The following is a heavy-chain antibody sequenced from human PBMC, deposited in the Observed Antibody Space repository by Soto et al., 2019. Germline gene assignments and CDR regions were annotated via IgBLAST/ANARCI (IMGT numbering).Heavy chain of an antibody. CDR3: AIDHDYGDSFVY. V-gene: IGHV1-18*04. CDR2: ISAYNGNT. D-gene: IGHD4-17*01. Sequence: GASVKVSCKDSGYTFTSYVISWVRQAPGQGLEWIGWISAYNGNTNYAQNLPGRVTMTTDVSTGSVYMELRSLRSDDKAVYYSAIDHDYGDSFVYRGQGTLVTVSS. CDR1: GYTFTSYV. J-gene: IGHJ4*02.